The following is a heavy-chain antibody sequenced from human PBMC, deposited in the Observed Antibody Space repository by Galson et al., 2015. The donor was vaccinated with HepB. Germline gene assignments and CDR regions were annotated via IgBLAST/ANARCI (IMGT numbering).Heavy chain of an antibody. D-gene: IGHD3-22*01. J-gene: IGHJ4*02. CDR2: IRYDGSNK. CDR1: GFTFSSYG. V-gene: IGHV3-30*02. CDR3: AKGITYYYDSSGYCLDY. Sequence: SLRLSCAASGFTFSSYGMHWVRQAPGKGLEWVAFIRYDGSNKYYADSVKGRFTISRDNSKNTLYLQMNSLRAEDTAVYYCAKGITYYYDSSGYCLDYWGQGTLVTVSS.